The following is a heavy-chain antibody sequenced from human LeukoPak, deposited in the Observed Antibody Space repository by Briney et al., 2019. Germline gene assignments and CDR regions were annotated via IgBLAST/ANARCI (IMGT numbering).Heavy chain of an antibody. V-gene: IGHV4-31*03. CDR1: GGSISSGGYY. Sequence: PSQNLSLTCTVSGGSISSGGYYWSCIRQHPGKGLEWIGYIYYSGSTYYNPSLKSRVTITVDTSKNQFSLKLSSVTAADTAVYYCARDRSRYSYGIDYWGQGTLVTVSS. D-gene: IGHD5-18*01. J-gene: IGHJ4*02. CDR2: IYYSGST. CDR3: ARDRSRYSYGIDY.